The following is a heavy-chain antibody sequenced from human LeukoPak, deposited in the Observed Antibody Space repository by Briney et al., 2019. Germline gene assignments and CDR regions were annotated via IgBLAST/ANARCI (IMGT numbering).Heavy chain of an antibody. J-gene: IGHJ5*02. D-gene: IGHD5-18*01. CDR2: IYYSGST. CDR1: GGSISSSSYY. CDR3: ATYWVNTAKVWFDP. Sequence: PSETLSLTCTVSGGSISSSSYYWGWIRQPPGKGLEWIGSIYYSGSTYYNPSLKSRVTISVDTSKNQFSLKLSSVTAADTAVYYCATYWVNTAKVWFDPWGQGTLVTVSS. V-gene: IGHV4-39*07.